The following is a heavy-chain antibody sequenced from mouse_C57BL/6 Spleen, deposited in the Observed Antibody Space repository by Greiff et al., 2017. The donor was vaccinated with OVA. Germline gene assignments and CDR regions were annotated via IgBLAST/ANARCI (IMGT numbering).Heavy chain of an antibody. CDR1: GFTFSNYW. CDR3: TAGLYGFDY. J-gene: IGHJ2*01. CDR2: IRLKSDNYAT. V-gene: IGHV6-3*01. Sequence: EVKVEESGGGLVQPGGSMKLSCVASGFTFSNYWMNWVRQSPEKGLEWVAQIRLKSDNYATHYAESVKGRFTISRDDSKSSVYLQMNNLRAEDTGIYYCTAGLYGFDYWGQGTTLTVSS. D-gene: IGHD3-1*01.